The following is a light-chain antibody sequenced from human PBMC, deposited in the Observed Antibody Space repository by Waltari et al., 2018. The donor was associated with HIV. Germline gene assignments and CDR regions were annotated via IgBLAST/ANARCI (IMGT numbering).Light chain of an antibody. CDR3: QAWDSSTVV. V-gene: IGLV3-1*01. CDR2: HDS. J-gene: IGLJ2*01. CDR1: KLGDKY. Sequence: SYDLTQPPSVSVSPGQTASITRSGVKLGDKYACWYQQKPGQSPVLVIYHDSQRPSGIPERFSGPNSGNTATLTISGTQAMDEADYYCQAWDSSTVVFGGGTKLTVL.